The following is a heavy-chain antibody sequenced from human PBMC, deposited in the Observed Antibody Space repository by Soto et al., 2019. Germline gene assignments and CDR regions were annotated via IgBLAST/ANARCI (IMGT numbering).Heavy chain of an antibody. CDR3: ARRERAAGTDWWFDP. Sequence: PSEKLSLTCTVSAGSTSTSSFLLCWIRQPPGKGLEWIGSIYYSGSTYYSPSLKSRVTISVDTSKNQFSLKLSSVTAADTAVYYCARRERAAGTDWWFDPWGQGTLVS. J-gene: IGHJ5*02. CDR2: IYYSGST. V-gene: IGHV4-39*01. CDR1: AGSTSTSSFL. D-gene: IGHD6-13*01.